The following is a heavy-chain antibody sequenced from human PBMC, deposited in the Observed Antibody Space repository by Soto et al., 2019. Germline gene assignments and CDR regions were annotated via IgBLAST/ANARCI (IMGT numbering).Heavy chain of an antibody. CDR3: ARDPPETPSDY. V-gene: IGHV1-18*01. J-gene: IGHJ4*02. CDR2: ISAKNGDT. CDR1: GYTFTDYG. Sequence: QVQLVQSGADVKKTGASVRVSCKASGYTFTDYGITWVRQAPGQGLEWMGWISAKNGDTNLAQKFRGRVTLTTDTSTGTAYTDLRSLTPDDTAVYYCARDPPETPSDYWGQGTLVTVSS.